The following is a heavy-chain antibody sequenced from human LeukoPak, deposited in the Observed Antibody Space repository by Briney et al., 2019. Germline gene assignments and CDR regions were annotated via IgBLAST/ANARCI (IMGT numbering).Heavy chain of an antibody. Sequence: GASVKVSCKASGYTFTSYGVIWVRQAAGQGLEWRGWIRAYYGNTNYAQTLQGRVTMTTDTSTSTAYMELRCLRSDDTAVYYCARDPWGSSSSIFDYWGQGTLVTVSS. CDR1: GYTFTSYG. CDR3: ARDPWGSSSSIFDY. V-gene: IGHV1-18*01. D-gene: IGHD6-6*01. CDR2: IRAYYGNT. J-gene: IGHJ4*02.